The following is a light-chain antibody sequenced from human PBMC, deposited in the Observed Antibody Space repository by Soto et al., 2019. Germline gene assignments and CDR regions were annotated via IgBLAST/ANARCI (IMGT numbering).Light chain of an antibody. CDR1: SSNIGSNT. V-gene: IGLV1-44*01. J-gene: IGLJ1*01. CDR3: AAWDDRLNGAL. Sequence: QSVLTQPPSASGTPGQRVTMSCSGGSSNIGSNTVSWYQHLPETAPQLLIYRDTQRASGVADRFSGSKSGTSASLAISGLQSDYEADYYCAAWDDRLNGALFGTGTKVTVL. CDR2: RDT.